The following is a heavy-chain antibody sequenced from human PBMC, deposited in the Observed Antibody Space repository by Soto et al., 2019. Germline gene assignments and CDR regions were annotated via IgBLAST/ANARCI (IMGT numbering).Heavy chain of an antibody. CDR2: ISAYNGNT. J-gene: IGHJ5*02. V-gene: IGHV1-18*01. CDR3: ARVGSFGGSSDWFDP. D-gene: IGHD3-3*01. CDR1: GYTFTSYG. Sequence: ASVKVSCKASGYTFTSYGISWVRQAPGQGLEWMGWISAYNGNTNYAQKLQGRVTMTIDTSTSTAYMELRSLRSDDTAVYYFARVGSFGGSSDWFDPWGQGTLVTVS.